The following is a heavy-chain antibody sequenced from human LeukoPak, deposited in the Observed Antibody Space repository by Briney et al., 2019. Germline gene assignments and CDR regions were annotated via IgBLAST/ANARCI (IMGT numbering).Heavy chain of an antibody. CDR1: GFTFSSYS. J-gene: IGHJ4*02. V-gene: IGHV3-21*01. CDR3: ARVISVAGYDY. CDR2: ISSSSSYI. D-gene: IGHD6-19*01. Sequence: PGGSLRPSCAASGFTFSSYSMNWVRQAPGKGLESVSSISSSSSYIYYADSVKGRFTISRDNAKNSLYLQMNSLRAEDTAVYYCARVISVAGYDYWGQGTLVTVSS.